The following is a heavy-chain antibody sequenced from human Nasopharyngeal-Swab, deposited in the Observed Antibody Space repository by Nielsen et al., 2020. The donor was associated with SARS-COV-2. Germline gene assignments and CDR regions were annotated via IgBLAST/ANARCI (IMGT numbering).Heavy chain of an antibody. D-gene: IGHD3-16*01. Sequence: WVRQAPGQRLEWMGWINAGNGNTKYSQKFQGRVTSTRDTSASTAYMELSSRRSEETEGEDWERKRGEGKKENNWFDPWGQGTLVTVSS. CDR2: INAGNGNT. V-gene: IGHV1-3*01. CDR3: ERKRGEGKKENNWFDP. J-gene: IGHJ5*02.